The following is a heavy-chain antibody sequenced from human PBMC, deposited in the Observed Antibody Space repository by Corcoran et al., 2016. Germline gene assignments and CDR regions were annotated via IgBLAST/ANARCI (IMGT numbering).Heavy chain of an antibody. CDR1: GFTFSSYS. V-gene: IGHV3-21*01. CDR2: MSSGSSYI. J-gene: IGHJ5*02. CDR3: ARDMYGDTAREA. D-gene: IGHD4-17*01. Sequence: EVQLVESGGGLVKPGGSLRLSCAASGFTFSSYSMNWVRQAPGKGLEWVSSMSSGSSYIYHADSVKGRFTISRDNAKNSLYLQMNSLRAEDTAVYYGARDMYGDTAREAWGQGTLVTVSS.